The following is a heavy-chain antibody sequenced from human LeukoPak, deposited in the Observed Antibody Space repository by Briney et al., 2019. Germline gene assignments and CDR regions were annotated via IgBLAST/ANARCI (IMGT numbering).Heavy chain of an antibody. J-gene: IGHJ4*02. CDR2: ISGSGGST. CDR3: AKSLSSWPNYFDY. V-gene: IGHV3-23*01. D-gene: IGHD6-13*01. Sequence: GGSLRLSCAASGFTFSSYAMSWVRQAPGKGLEWVSAISGSGGSTYYADSVRGRFTISRDNSKNTLYLQMNSLRAEDTAVYYCAKSLSSWPNYFDYWGQGTLVTVSS. CDR1: GFTFSSYA.